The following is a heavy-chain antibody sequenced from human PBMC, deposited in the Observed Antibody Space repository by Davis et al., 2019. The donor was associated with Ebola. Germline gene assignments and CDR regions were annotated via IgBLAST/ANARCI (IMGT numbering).Heavy chain of an antibody. V-gene: IGHV3-21*01. D-gene: IGHD2-8*01. CDR3: ARVYAIRNYYYYYMDV. Sequence: GESLKISCAASGFTFSSYSMNWVRQAPGKGLEWVSSISSSSSYIYYADSVKGRFTISRDNAKNSLYLQMNSLRAEDTAVYYCARVYAIRNYYYYYMDVWGKGTTVTVSS. CDR2: ISSSSSYI. CDR1: GFTFSSYS. J-gene: IGHJ6*03.